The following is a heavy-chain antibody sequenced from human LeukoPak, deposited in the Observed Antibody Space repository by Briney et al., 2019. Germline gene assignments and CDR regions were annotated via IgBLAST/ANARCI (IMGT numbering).Heavy chain of an antibody. Sequence: GASVKVSCKVSGYILTELSMHWVRQAPGKGLEWMGGFDPEDGETIYAQKFQGRVTMTEDTSTDTVYMELSSLRSEDTAVYYCAKRLLEGFGIDFLGPGTLVTVSS. J-gene: IGHJ4*02. V-gene: IGHV1-24*01. CDR3: AKRLLEGFGIDF. D-gene: IGHD3-3*01. CDR1: GYILTELS. CDR2: FDPEDGET.